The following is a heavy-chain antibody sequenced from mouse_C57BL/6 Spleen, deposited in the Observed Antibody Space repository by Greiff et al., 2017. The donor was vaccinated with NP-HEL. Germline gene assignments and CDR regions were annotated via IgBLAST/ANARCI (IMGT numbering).Heavy chain of an antibody. CDR3: ARRSENWDGDAMDY. CDR2: INPSSGYP. D-gene: IGHD4-1*01. J-gene: IGHJ4*01. V-gene: IGHV1-4*01. Sequence: QVQLQQSGAELARPGASVKMSCKASGYTFTSYTMHWVKQRPGQGLEWIGYINPSSGYPKYNQKFKDKATLTADKSSSTAYMQLSSLTSEDSAVYYCARRSENWDGDAMDYWGQGTSVTVSS. CDR1: GYTFTSYT.